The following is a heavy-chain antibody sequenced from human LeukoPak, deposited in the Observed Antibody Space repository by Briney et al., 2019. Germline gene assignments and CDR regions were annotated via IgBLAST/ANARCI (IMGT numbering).Heavy chain of an antibody. V-gene: IGHV4-59*12. Sequence: SETLSLTCTVSGGSISSYYWSWIRQPPGKGLEWIGYIYYSGSTNYNPSLKSRVTISVDTSKNQFSLKLSSVTAADTAVYYCASFSGSYTPDFDYWGQGTLVTVSS. CDR2: IYYSGST. CDR3: ASFSGSYTPDFDY. D-gene: IGHD3-10*01. J-gene: IGHJ4*02. CDR1: GGSISSYY.